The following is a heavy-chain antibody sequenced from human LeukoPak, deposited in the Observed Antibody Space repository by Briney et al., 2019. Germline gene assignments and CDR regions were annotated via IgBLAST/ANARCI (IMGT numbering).Heavy chain of an antibody. D-gene: IGHD5-18*01. V-gene: IGHV4-39*07. Sequence: SETLSLTCTVSGGSISSSSYYWGWIRQPPGKGLEWIGSIYYSGSTYYNPSLKSRVTISVDTSKNQFSLNLSSVTVADTAVYYCARPGVGSGRYGAFDIWSQGTKVTVSS. J-gene: IGHJ3*02. CDR1: GGSISSSSYY. CDR2: IYYSGST. CDR3: ARPGVGSGRYGAFDI.